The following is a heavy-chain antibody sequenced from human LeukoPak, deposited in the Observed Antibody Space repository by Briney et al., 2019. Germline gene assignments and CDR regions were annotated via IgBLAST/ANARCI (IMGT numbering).Heavy chain of an antibody. J-gene: IGHJ6*03. V-gene: IGHV4-61*02. CDR1: GVSISSGIYY. Sequence: TLSLTRTVSGVSISSGIYYWSWIRHPAGTGLEWVGRTYTSGSTNYNPPPKSRVTISVDTPQNQVSPKLSAVTPADTPPYYYATNSDDFWGGYYDYYYDMDVWGKGTTVTVSS. CDR3: ATNSDDFWGGYYDYYYDMDV. D-gene: IGHD3-3*01. CDR2: TYTSGST.